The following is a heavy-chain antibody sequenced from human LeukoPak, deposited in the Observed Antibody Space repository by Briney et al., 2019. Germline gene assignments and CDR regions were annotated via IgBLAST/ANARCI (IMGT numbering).Heavy chain of an antibody. CDR3: ARCLNYLYNNYYYYYMDV. CDR2: ISSSSSYI. D-gene: IGHD5-24*01. CDR1: GFTFSSYS. J-gene: IGHJ6*03. V-gene: IGHV3-21*01. Sequence: GGSLRLSCAASGFTFSSYSMNWVRQAPGKGLEWVSSISSSSSYIYYADSVKGRFTISRDNAKNTLYLQMNSLRAEDTAVYYCARCLNYLYNNYYYYYMDVWGKGTTVTISS.